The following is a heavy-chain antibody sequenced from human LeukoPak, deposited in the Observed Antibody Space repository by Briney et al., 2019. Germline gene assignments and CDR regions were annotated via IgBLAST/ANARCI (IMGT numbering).Heavy chain of an antibody. CDR1: GFTFSSYA. J-gene: IGHJ4*02. CDR2: ISGSGGST. CDR3: AKRVTAQTYFFDY. Sequence: GGSLRLSCAASGFTFSSYAMSWVRQAPGKGLEWVSAISGSGGSTYYADSVKGRFAISRDNSKNTLSLQMNSLRAEDTAVYYCAKRVTAQTYFFDYWGQGTLVTVSS. V-gene: IGHV3-23*01. D-gene: IGHD2-21*02.